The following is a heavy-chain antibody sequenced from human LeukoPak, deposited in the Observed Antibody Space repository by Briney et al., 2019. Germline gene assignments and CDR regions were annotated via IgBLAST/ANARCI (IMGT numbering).Heavy chain of an antibody. D-gene: IGHD2-21*01. Sequence: GGSLRLSCAASGFAFSNHAMSWVRQAPGKGLQWVSVISGGGRTTEYADSVKGRFTVSRDNSVNTLSLHMDSLRVEDTAIYYCAKNVVFTRYFDSWGQGTLVTVSS. CDR3: AKNVVFTRYFDS. CDR2: ISGGGRTT. J-gene: IGHJ4*02. V-gene: IGHV3-23*01. CDR1: GFAFSNHA.